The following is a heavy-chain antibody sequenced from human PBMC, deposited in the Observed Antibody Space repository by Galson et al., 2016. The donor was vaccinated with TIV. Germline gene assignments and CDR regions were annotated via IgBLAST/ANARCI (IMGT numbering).Heavy chain of an antibody. V-gene: IGHV1-69*05. Sequence: KASGVTFSSYAISWVRQAAGQELEWIGGIIPMFGTTNYAQKFQGRVTVTTDGPRTTVYMELSNLRSEDTAVYYCTSPPHYYESSGYWNDAFDIWGQGTMVTVSS. CDR1: GVTFSSYA. J-gene: IGHJ3*02. CDR3: TSPPHYYESSGYWNDAFDI. D-gene: IGHD3-22*01. CDR2: IIPMFGTT.